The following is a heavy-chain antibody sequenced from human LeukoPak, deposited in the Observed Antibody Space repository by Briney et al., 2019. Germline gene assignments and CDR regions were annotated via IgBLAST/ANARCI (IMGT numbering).Heavy chain of an antibody. CDR3: ARGDDYVWGSYRYKSGYFDY. CDR1: GGSISSSSYY. V-gene: IGHV4-39*07. CDR2: IYYSGST. J-gene: IGHJ4*02. D-gene: IGHD3-16*02. Sequence: PSETLSLTCTVSGGSISSSSYYWGWIRQPPGKGLEWIGSIYYSGSTYYNPSLKSRVTISVDTSKNQFSLRLSSVTAADTAVYYCARGDDYVWGSYRYKSGYFDYWGQGTLVTVSS.